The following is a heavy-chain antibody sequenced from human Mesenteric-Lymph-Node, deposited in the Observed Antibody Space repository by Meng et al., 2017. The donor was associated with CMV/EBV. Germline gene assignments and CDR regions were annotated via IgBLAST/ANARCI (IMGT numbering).Heavy chain of an antibody. CDR3: TTNLWNAKDFDP. Sequence: ASGFTFSNAWMSWVRQAPGEGLEWVGRIESETEDGTTDYAAPVKGRFTISRDDSKNTLYLQMNSLRTEDTAVYYCTTNLWNAKDFDPWGQGTLVTVSS. CDR1: GFTFSNAW. D-gene: IGHD2-8*01. V-gene: IGHV3-15*04. CDR2: IESETEDGTT. J-gene: IGHJ5*02.